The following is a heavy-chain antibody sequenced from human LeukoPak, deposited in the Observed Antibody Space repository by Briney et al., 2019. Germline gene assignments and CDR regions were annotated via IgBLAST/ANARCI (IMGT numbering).Heavy chain of an antibody. CDR3: ARDRGTVTRPGARPAYFDY. J-gene: IGHJ4*02. CDR1: GGTFSSYA. D-gene: IGHD4-11*01. CDR2: IIPIFGTA. Sequence: SVKVSCKASGGTFSSYAISWVRQAPGQGLEWMGGIIPIFGTANYAQKFQGRVTITTDESTSTAYMELSSLRSEDTAVYYCARDRGTVTRPGARPAYFDYWGQGTLVTVSS. V-gene: IGHV1-69*05.